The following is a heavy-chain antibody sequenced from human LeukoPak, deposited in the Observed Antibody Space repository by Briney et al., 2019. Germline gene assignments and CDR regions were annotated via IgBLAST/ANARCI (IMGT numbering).Heavy chain of an antibody. D-gene: IGHD6-13*01. CDR3: ARVRQQLVDY. Sequence: ASVKVSCTASGYTLTIYYMHWVRQAPGQGLEWMGVINPSGGSTSYTQNFQGRVTMTRDTSTSTVYMELSSLRSEDTAVYYCARVRQQLVDYWGQGTLVTVSS. CDR2: INPSGGST. J-gene: IGHJ4*02. V-gene: IGHV1-46*01. CDR1: GYTLTIYY.